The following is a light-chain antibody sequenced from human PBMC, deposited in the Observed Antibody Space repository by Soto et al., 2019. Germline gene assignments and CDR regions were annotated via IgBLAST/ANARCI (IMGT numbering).Light chain of an antibody. V-gene: IGLV2-14*01. CDR3: SSYTSSSTVV. CDR2: DVS. J-gene: IGLJ2*01. Sequence: QSALTQPASVSGSPGQSITISCTGTSSDVGGYNHVSWYQQYVGKAPKLMIYDVSNRPSGVSNRFSGSKSGNTASLTISGLQAEDEADYYCSSYTSSSTVVFGGGTKLTVL. CDR1: SSDVGGYNH.